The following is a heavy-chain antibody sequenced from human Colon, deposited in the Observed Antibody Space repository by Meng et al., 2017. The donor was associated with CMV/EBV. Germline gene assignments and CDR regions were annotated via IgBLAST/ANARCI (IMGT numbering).Heavy chain of an antibody. Sequence: GESLKISCAASGFTFNFYAMHWVRQAPGKGLEWVSSISSSSSYIYYADSVKGRFTISRDNAKNSLYLQMNSLRAEDTAVYYCARQRSPSYFDLWGRGTLVTVSS. V-gene: IGHV3-21*01. J-gene: IGHJ2*01. D-gene: IGHD2-15*01. CDR3: ARQRSPSYFDL. CDR2: ISSSSSYI. CDR1: GFTFNFYA.